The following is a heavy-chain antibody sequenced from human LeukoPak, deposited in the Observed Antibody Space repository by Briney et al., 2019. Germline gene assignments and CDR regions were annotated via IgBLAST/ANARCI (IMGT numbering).Heavy chain of an antibody. D-gene: IGHD1-26*01. CDR3: ARQVGATGAFDY. J-gene: IGHJ4*02. CDR1: GGSLSGYY. CDR2: INHSGST. Sequence: SETLSLTCAVYGGSLSGYYWSWIRQPPGKGLEWIGEINHSGSTNYNPSLKSRVTISVDTSKNQFSLKLSSVTAADTAVYYCARQVGATGAFDYWGQGTLVTVSS. V-gene: IGHV4-34*01.